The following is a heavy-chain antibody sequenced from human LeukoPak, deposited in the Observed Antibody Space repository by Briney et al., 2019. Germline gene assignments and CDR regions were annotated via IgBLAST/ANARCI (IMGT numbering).Heavy chain of an antibody. J-gene: IGHJ4*02. D-gene: IGHD5-24*01. CDR1: GFTFDDYA. Sequence: GGSLRLSCAASGFTFDDYAMHWVRQAPGKGLEWVSLISGDGGSTYYADSVKGRFTISRDNSENSLYLQMNSLRTEDTALYYCAKDIRRWLQSGSFDYWGQGTLVTVSS. CDR2: ISGDGGST. V-gene: IGHV3-43*02. CDR3: AKDIRRWLQSGSFDY.